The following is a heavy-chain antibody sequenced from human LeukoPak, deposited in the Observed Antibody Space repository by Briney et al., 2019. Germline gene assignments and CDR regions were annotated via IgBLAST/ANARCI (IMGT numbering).Heavy chain of an antibody. CDR3: ARRNYYDSSGYLSWSFDY. D-gene: IGHD3-22*01. V-gene: IGHV5-51*01. CDR2: ICPGDSDT. J-gene: IGHJ4*02. Sequence: RGESLKISCKGSGYSFTKYWIGWVRRMPGKGLEWMGIICPGDSDTRYSPSFQGQVTISADKSISTAYLQWSSLKASDTAMYYCARRNYYDSSGYLSWSFDYWGQGTLVTVSS. CDR1: GYSFTKYW.